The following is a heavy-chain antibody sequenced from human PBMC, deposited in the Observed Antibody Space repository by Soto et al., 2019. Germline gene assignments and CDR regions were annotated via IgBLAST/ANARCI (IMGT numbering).Heavy chain of an antibody. CDR2: IIPIFTTA. J-gene: IGHJ5*02. D-gene: IGHD2-15*01. Sequence: QVQLVQSGAEVKKPGSSVKVSCKASGGTFSSYAISWVRQAPGQGLEWMGGIIPIFTTANYAQKFQGRVTITADESMSTAYMELSSLRSEDTAVYYCARHTDIVLVVAATPFSWFDPWGQGTLVTVSS. CDR3: ARHTDIVLVVAATPFSWFDP. V-gene: IGHV1-69*12. CDR1: GGTFSSYA.